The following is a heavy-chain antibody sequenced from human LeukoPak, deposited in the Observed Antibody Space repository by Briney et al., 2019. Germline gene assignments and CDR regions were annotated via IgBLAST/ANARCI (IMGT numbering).Heavy chain of an antibody. CDR2: IYHSGST. CDR1: GGSISSSNW. J-gene: IGHJ6*03. Sequence: SETLSLTCAVSGGSISSSNWWSWVRQPPGKGLEWIGEIYHSGSTNYNPSLKSRVTISVDTSKNQFSLKLSSVTAADTAVYYCARWLSSSSTYYYYYMDVWGKGTTVTVSS. CDR3: ARWLSSSSTYYYYYMDV. V-gene: IGHV4-4*02. D-gene: IGHD6-6*01.